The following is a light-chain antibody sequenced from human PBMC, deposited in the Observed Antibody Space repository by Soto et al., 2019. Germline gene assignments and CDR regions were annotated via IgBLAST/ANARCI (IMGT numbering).Light chain of an antibody. CDR2: YVD. J-gene: IGLJ1*01. Sequence: QSVLTQPASVSGSPGQSITISCTGTSRDVGAYDYVSWYLQYPDKAPQLLIYYVDHRPSGVSSRFSGSKSGNTASLTISGLQAEDEGDYYCCSYADGSIYFFGTGTKVTV. CDR1: SRDVGAYDY. CDR3: CSYADGSIYF. V-gene: IGLV2-14*03.